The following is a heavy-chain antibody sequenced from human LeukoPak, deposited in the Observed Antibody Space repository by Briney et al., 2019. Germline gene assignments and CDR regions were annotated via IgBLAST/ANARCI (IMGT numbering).Heavy chain of an antibody. CDR3: ARVLRFLEWLSPMADAFDI. CDR1: GGSISSGNYY. D-gene: IGHD3-3*01. Sequence: SETLSLTCTVSGGSISSGNYYWSWIRQPAGKGLEWIGRIYTSGSTNYNPSLKSRVIISVDTSKNQFSLKLSSVTAADTAVYYCARVLRFLEWLSPMADAFDIWGQGTMVTVSS. CDR2: IYTSGST. V-gene: IGHV4-61*02. J-gene: IGHJ3*02.